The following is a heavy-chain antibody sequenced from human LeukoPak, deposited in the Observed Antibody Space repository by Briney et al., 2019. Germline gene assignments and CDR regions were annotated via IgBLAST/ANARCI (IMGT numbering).Heavy chain of an antibody. CDR3: ASWGGSGSFDY. J-gene: IGHJ4*02. CDR1: GFTFSSYW. D-gene: IGHD3-10*01. CDR2: IKQDGSEK. Sequence: PGGSLRLSCAASGFTFSSYWMSWVRQAPGKGLEWVANIKQDGSEKYYVDSVKGRFTISRDNAKNSLYLQMNSLRAEDTAVYYCASWGGSGSFDYWGQGTLVTVSS. V-gene: IGHV3-7*01.